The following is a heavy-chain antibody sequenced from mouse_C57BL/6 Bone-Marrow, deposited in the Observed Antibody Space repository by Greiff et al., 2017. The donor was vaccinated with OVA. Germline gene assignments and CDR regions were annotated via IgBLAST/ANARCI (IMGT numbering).Heavy chain of an antibody. CDR3: ARDTTVVATDYAMDY. D-gene: IGHD1-1*01. CDR2: IYPRDGST. CDR1: GYTFTSYD. V-gene: IGHV1-85*01. Sequence: QVQLQQSGAELMKPGASVKLSCKASGYTFTSYDINWVKQRPGQGLEWIGWIYPRDGSTKYNEKFKGKATLTVDTSSSTAYMELHSLTSEDSAVYFCARDTTVVATDYAMDYWGQGTSVTVSS. J-gene: IGHJ4*01.